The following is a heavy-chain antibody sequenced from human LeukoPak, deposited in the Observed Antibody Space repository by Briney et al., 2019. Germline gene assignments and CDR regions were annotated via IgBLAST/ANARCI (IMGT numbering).Heavy chain of an antibody. V-gene: IGHV3-7*01. D-gene: IGHD3-10*01. CDR2: IKQDGSEK. CDR1: GFTFSSYW. CDR3: ARVYGSGSYSGSYLDF. J-gene: IGHJ4*02. Sequence: GGSLRLSCAASGFTFSSYWMSWVRQAPGKGLEWVANIKQDGSEKYYVDPVKGRFTISRDNAKSSLYLQMNSLRAEDTAVFYCARVYGSGSYSGSYLDFWGQGTLVTVSS.